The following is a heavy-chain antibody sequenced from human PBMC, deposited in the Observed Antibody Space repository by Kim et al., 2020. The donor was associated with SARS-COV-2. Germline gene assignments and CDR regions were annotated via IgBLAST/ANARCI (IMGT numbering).Heavy chain of an antibody. D-gene: IGHD6-13*01. CDR3: ARVGPSSWYFDY. CDR1: GCTFSSYW. J-gene: IGHJ4*02. Sequence: GGSLRLSCAASGCTFSSYWMSWVRQAPGKGLEWVANIKQDGSEKYYVDSVKGRFTISRDNAKNSLYLQMNSLRADDTAVYYCARVGPSSWYFDYWGQGTLVTVSS. CDR2: IKQDGSEK. V-gene: IGHV3-7*01.